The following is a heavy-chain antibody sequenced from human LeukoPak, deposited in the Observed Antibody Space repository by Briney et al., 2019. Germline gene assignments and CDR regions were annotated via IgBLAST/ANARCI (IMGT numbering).Heavy chain of an antibody. V-gene: IGHV1-2*02. CDR3: ARGVRMYYYDSSGYSPSDAFDI. CDR2: INPNSGGT. Sequence: GASVKVSCKASGYTFTGYYMHWVRQAPGQGLEWMGWINPNSGGTNYAQKFQGRVTMTRDTSISTAYMELSRLRSDDTAVYYCARGVRMYYYDSSGYSPSDAFDIWGQGTMVTVSS. D-gene: IGHD3-22*01. J-gene: IGHJ3*02. CDR1: GYTFTGYY.